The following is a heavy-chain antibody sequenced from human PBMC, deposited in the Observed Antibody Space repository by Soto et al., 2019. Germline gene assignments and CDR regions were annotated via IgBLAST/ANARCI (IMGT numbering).Heavy chain of an antibody. J-gene: IGHJ6*02. D-gene: IGHD5-18*01. CDR2: IYYSGST. Sequence: QVQLQESGPGLVKPSQTLSLTCTVSGGSISSGDYYWSWIRQPPGKGLEWIGYIYYSGSTYYNPSLXSXVXISXDTSKNQFPLKLSSVTAADTAVYYCARASPVVTDVWGQGTTVTVSS. CDR1: GGSISSGDYY. CDR3: ARASPVVTDV. V-gene: IGHV4-30-4*01.